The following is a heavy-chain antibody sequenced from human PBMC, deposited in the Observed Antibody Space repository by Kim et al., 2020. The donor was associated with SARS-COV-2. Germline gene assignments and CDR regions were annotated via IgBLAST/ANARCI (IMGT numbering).Heavy chain of an antibody. V-gene: IGHV4-61*02. CDR2: IYTSGST. CDR3: ARGRLYGDPVNWFDP. J-gene: IGHJ5*02. D-gene: IGHD4-17*01. Sequence: SETLSLTCTVSGGSISSGSYYWSWIRQPAGKGLEWIGRIYTSGSTNYNPSLKSRVTISVDTSKNQFSLKLSSVTAADTAVYYCARGRLYGDPVNWFDPWGQGTLVTVSS. CDR1: GGSISSGSYY.